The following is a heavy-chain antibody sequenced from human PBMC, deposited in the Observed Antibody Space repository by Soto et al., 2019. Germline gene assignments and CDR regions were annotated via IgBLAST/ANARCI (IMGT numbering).Heavy chain of an antibody. CDR2: IYYSGST. Sequence: SETLSLTCTVSGGSISSYYWSWIRQPPGKGLEWIGYIYYSGSTNYNPSLKGRVTISVDTSKNQFSLKLSSVTAADTAVYYCARESYDILTGYPALFDYWGQGTLVTVSS. J-gene: IGHJ4*02. CDR1: GGSISSYY. V-gene: IGHV4-59*01. CDR3: ARESYDILTGYPALFDY. D-gene: IGHD3-9*01.